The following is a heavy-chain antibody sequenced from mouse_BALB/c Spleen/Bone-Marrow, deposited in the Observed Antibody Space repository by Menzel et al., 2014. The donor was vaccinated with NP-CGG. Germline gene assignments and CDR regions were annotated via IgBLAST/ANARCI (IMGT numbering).Heavy chain of an antibody. V-gene: IGHV14-3*02. CDR2: IDPANGNT. D-gene: IGHD1-1*01. J-gene: IGHJ3*01. CDR3: ALYYYGSSGFAY. Sequence: VQLNQSGAELVKPGASVKLSCTASGFNIKDTYMHWVKQRPEQGLEWIGRIDPANGNTKYDPKFQGKATITADTSSNTAYLQLSSLTSEDTAVNYCALYYYGSSGFAYWGQGTLVTVSA. CDR1: GFNIKDTY.